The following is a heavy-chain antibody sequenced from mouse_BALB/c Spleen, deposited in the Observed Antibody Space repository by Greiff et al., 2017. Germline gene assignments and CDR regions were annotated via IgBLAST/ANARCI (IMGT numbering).Heavy chain of an antibody. D-gene: IGHD1-1*01. CDR3: ARDGSGFAY. V-gene: IGHV1-4*02. CDR2: INPSSGYT. J-gene: IGHJ3*01. Sequence: QVQLQQSAAELARPGASVKMSCKASGYTFTSYTMHWVKQRPGQGLEWIGYINPSSGYTEYNQKFKDETTLTADKSSSTAYMQLSSLTSEDSAVYYCARDGSGFAYWGQGTLVTVSA. CDR1: GYTFTSYT.